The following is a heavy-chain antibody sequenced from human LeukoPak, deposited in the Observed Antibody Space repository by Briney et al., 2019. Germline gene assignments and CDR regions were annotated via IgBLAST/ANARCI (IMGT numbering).Heavy chain of an antibody. V-gene: IGHV3-30*18. CDR2: ISYDGSNK. CDR1: GFTFSSYG. Sequence: GRSLRLSCAASGFTFSSYGMHWVRQAPGKGLEWVAVISYDGSNKYYADSVKGRFTISRDNSKNTLYLQMNSLRAEDTAVYYCAKSSRGHCSSTSCRVGAFDIWGQGTMVTVSS. D-gene: IGHD2-2*01. J-gene: IGHJ3*02. CDR3: AKSSRGHCSSTSCRVGAFDI.